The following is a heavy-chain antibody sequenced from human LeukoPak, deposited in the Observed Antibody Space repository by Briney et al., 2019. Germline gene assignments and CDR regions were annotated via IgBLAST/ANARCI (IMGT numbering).Heavy chain of an antibody. CDR2: ISRSGGST. CDR3: VKDGYNSDIFYFDF. D-gene: IGHD1-1*01. J-gene: IGHJ4*02. CDR1: GFTFSIYA. Sequence: PGGSLRLSCAASGFTFSIYAMSWVRQAPGKGLEWVSSISRSGGSTYYADSVKGQFTISRDNSNNTLYLQMNSLRDEDTAVYYCVKDGYNSDIFYFDFWGQGTLVPVSS. V-gene: IGHV3-23*01.